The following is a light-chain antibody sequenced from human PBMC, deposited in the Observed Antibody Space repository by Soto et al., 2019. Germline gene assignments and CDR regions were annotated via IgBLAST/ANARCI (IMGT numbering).Light chain of an antibody. Sequence: QSALTQPASVSGSPGQSITNSCTGTRSDVGGYNYVSWYQQHPGKAPKLMIYDVSNRPSGVSNRFSGSKSGNTASLTISGLQAEDEADYYCSSYTSSSTPHVVFGGGTKVTVL. CDR2: DVS. J-gene: IGLJ2*01. CDR3: SSYTSSSTPHVV. V-gene: IGLV2-14*01. CDR1: RSDVGGYNY.